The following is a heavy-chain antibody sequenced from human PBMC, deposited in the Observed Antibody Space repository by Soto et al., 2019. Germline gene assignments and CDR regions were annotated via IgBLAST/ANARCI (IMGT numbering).Heavy chain of an antibody. V-gene: IGHV4-30-4*01. Sequence: QVQLQESGPGLVKPSQTLSLTCTVSGGSISSGDYYWSWIRQPPGKRLEWIGYIYYSGSTYYNPSLKSRVTISVDTSKNQFSLKLSSVTAADTAVYYCARAGDVDTAIPYGMDVWGQGTTVTVSS. D-gene: IGHD5-18*01. CDR2: IYYSGST. CDR3: ARAGDVDTAIPYGMDV. J-gene: IGHJ6*02. CDR1: GGSISSGDYY.